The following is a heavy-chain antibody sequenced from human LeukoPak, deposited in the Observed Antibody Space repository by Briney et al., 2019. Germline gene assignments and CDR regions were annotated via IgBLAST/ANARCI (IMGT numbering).Heavy chain of an antibody. V-gene: IGHV3-74*01. Sequence: GGSLRLSCAASGFTFSSYWMHWVRQAPGKGLVWVSRINSDGSSTDYADSVKGRFTISRDRAKNTLYLQMNSLRAEDTAVYYCSRAGHYYYGMDVWGQGTTVTVSS. D-gene: IGHD2-8*02. CDR2: INSDGSST. J-gene: IGHJ6*02. CDR3: SRAGHYYYGMDV. CDR1: GFTFSSYW.